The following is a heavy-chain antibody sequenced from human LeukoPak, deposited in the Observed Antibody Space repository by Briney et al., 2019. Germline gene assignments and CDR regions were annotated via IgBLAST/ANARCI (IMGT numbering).Heavy chain of an antibody. CDR2: IYYSGST. V-gene: IGHV4-39*01. Sequence: SETLSLTCTVSGVSISSSSYYWGWIRQPPGKGLEWIGSIYYSGSTYYNPSLKSRVTISVDTSKNQFSLKLSSVTAADTAVYYCARHVVAAAAYYFDYWGQGTLVTVSS. CDR3: ARHVVAAAAYYFDY. J-gene: IGHJ4*02. D-gene: IGHD6-13*01. CDR1: GVSISSSSYY.